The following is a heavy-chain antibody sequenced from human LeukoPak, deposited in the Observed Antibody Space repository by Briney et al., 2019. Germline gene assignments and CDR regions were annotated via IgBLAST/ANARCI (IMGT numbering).Heavy chain of an antibody. D-gene: IGHD5-24*01. CDR2: LSYTGKT. J-gene: IGHJ4*02. V-gene: IGHV4-59*02. Sequence: SETLSLTCLVSGASVSSSHWNWIRQIPGKGLEWIGCLSYTGKTDYNPSLTSRVTIPLDTSKNQVSLKLKSLTAADTAVYYCSEGYFEPFDHWGQGISVTVSS. CDR3: SEGYFEPFDH. CDR1: GASVSSSH.